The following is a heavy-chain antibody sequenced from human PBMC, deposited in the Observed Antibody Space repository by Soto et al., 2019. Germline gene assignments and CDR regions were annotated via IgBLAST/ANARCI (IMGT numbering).Heavy chain of an antibody. CDR2: ISSNGGST. V-gene: IGHV3-64D*06. Sequence: PGGSLRLSCSASGFTFSSYAMHWVRQAPGKGLEYVSAISSNGGSTYYADSVKGRFTISRDNSKNTLYLQMSSLRAEDTAVYYFVEVNKWKDQEPDYYFDYGGQGTLVTVSS. J-gene: IGHJ4*02. CDR3: VEVNKWKDQEPDYYFDY. CDR1: GFTFSSYA. D-gene: IGHD1-20*01.